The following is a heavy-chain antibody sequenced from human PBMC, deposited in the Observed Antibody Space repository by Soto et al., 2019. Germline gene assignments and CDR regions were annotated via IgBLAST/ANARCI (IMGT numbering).Heavy chain of an antibody. CDR2: ISAYNGNT. D-gene: IGHD3-9*01. Sequence: QVQLVQSGAEVKQPGASVKVSCKASGYTFTSYAITWVRQAPGQGLEWMGWISAYNGNTHYAQKLQGRVTMTTDTSTSTAYMELRSLRSDDTAIYYCARVKRGILTGYPPRYGMDVWGQGTTVTVSS. V-gene: IGHV1-18*01. CDR3: ARVKRGILTGYPPRYGMDV. CDR1: GYTFTSYA. J-gene: IGHJ6*02.